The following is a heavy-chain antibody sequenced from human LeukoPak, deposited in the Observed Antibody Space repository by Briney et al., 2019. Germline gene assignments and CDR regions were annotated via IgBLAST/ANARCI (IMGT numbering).Heavy chain of an antibody. CDR3: GNQCSGGICPEN. D-gene: IGHD2-15*01. CDR2: IGQVGSVK. CDR1: GFRFTSYW. V-gene: IGHV3-7*01. J-gene: IGHJ4*02. Sequence: PGGSLRLSCAASGFRFTSYWMTWVRQAPGKGLEWVGNIGQVGSVKNYADSVKGRFTISRDNAKNSVFLQMNSLRAEDTAFYYCGNQCSGGICPENWGRGTLVTVSS.